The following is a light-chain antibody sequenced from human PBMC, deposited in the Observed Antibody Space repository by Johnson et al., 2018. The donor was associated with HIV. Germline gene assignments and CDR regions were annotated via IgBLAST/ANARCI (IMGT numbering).Light chain of an antibody. CDR1: SSNIGNNY. Sequence: QSVLTQPPSVSAAPGQKVTISCSGSSSNIGNNYVSWYQQLPGTAPKLLIYDNNKRPSGIPDRFSGSKSDTSATLGITGLQTGDEADYYCGTWDGSLSVGHVFGTGTKVTVL. CDR3: GTWDGSLSVGHV. V-gene: IGLV1-51*01. J-gene: IGLJ1*01. CDR2: DNN.